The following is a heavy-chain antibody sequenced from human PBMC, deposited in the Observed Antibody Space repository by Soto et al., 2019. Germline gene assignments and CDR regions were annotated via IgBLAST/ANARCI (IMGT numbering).Heavy chain of an antibody. CDR1: GYSFTSYW. J-gene: IGHJ6*02. V-gene: IGHV5-51*01. D-gene: IGHD3-9*01. CDR3: AREGYDILTGYYETYYYYGMDV. Sequence: GESLKISCKGSGYSFTSYWIGWVRQMPGKGLEWMGIIYPGDSDTRYSPSFQGQVTISADKSISTAYLQWSSLKASDTAMYYCAREGYDILTGYYETYYYYGMDVWGQGTTVTVSS. CDR2: IYPGDSDT.